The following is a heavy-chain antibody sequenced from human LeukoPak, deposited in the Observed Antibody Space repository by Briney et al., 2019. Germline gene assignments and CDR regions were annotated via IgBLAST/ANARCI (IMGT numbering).Heavy chain of an antibody. D-gene: IGHD3-10*01. CDR3: ARDLLYYYGSGSYYNPWFDP. CDR2: ISSSGSTI. J-gene: IGHJ5*02. CDR1: GFTFSDYY. Sequence: GGSLRLSCAASGFTFSDYYMRWISQAPGKGLEWVSYISSSGSTIYYADSVKGRFTISRDNAKNSLYLQMNSLRAEDTAVYYCARDLLYYYGSGSYYNPWFDPWGQGTLVTVSS. V-gene: IGHV3-11*01.